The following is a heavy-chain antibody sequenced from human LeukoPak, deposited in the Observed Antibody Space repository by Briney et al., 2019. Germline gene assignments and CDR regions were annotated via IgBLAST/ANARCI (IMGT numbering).Heavy chain of an antibody. V-gene: IGHV1-8*01. CDR1: GYTFTSYD. CDR3: AREWMAARRRYYFDN. CDR2: MNPNSGNT. J-gene: IGHJ4*02. D-gene: IGHD6-6*01. Sequence: ASVKVSCKASGYTFTSYDINWVRQATGQGLEWMGWMNPNSGNTGYAQKFQGRVTMTRDTSTSTVYMELSSLRSEDTAVYYCAREWMAARRRYYFDNWGQGTLVTVSS.